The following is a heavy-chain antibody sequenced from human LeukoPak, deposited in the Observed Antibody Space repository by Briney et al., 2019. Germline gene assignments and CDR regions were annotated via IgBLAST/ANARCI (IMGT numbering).Heavy chain of an antibody. CDR2: INHSGST. Sequence: PSETLSLTCAVYGGSFSGYYWSWIRQPPGKGLEWIGEINHSGSTNYNPSLKSRVTISVDTSKNQFSLKLSSVTAADTAVYYCARRVGRDGYNWYWYFDLWGRGTLVTVSS. V-gene: IGHV4-34*01. D-gene: IGHD5-24*01. CDR3: ARRVGRDGYNWYWYFDL. J-gene: IGHJ2*01. CDR1: GGSFSGYY.